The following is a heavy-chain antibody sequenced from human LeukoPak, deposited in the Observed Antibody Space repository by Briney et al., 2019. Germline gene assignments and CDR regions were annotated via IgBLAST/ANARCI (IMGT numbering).Heavy chain of an antibody. D-gene: IGHD3-3*01. CDR3: ARTIPSMDV. J-gene: IGHJ6*03. V-gene: IGHV4-34*01. CDR2: INHSGRT. CDR1: GGSFSGYY. Sequence: SETLSLTCAVYGGSFSGYYWSWIRQPPGKGLEWIGEINHSGRTNYNPSLKSRVTIPVDTSKNQFSLKLSSVTAADTAVYYCARTIPSMDVWGKGTTVTVSS.